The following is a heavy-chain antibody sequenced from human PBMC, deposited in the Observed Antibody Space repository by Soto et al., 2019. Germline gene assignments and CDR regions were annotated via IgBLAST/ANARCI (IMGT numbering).Heavy chain of an antibody. CDR1: GYTFTSYG. D-gene: IGHD2-15*01. CDR3: ARDGSLVVVAATYYYYYGMDV. CDR2: ISAYNGNT. V-gene: IGHV1-18*01. J-gene: IGHJ6*02. Sequence: ASVKVSCKASGYTFTSYGISWVRQAPGQGLEWMGWISAYNGNTNYAQKLQGRVTMTTDTSTSTAYMELRSLRSDDTAVHYCARDGSLVVVAATYYYYYGMDVWGQGTTVTVSS.